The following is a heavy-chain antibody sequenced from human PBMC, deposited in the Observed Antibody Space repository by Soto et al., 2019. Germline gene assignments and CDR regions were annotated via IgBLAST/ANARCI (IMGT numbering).Heavy chain of an antibody. CDR2: INPSTTTT. Sequence: GASVKVSCKASGFPFTRYHMHWLRQAPGQGLEWLGVINPSTTTTYAQRFQGRVTMTRDTSTSTVYMELSSLRSDDTAVYYCAREAEEYPGSDYWGPGSLVTVPQ. CDR1: GFPFTRYH. D-gene: IGHD2-2*01. J-gene: IGHJ4*02. V-gene: IGHV1-46*03. CDR3: AREAEEYPGSDY.